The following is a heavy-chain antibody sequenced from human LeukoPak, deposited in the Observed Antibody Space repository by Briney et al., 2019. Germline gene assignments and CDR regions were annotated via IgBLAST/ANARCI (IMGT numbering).Heavy chain of an antibody. J-gene: IGHJ5*02. D-gene: IGHD3-16*02. Sequence: ASVKVSCKASGYTFNSYGISWVRQAPGQGLEGMGWISAYNGNTNYAQKLQGRVTMTTDTSTSTAYMELRSLRSDDTAVYYCARDQYYDYVWGSYRPNWFDPWGQGALVTVSS. CDR3: ARDQYYDYVWGSYRPNWFDP. V-gene: IGHV1-18*01. CDR1: GYTFNSYG. CDR2: ISAYNGNT.